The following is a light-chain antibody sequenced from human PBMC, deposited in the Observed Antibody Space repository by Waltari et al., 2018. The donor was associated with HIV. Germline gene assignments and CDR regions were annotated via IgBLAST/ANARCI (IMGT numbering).Light chain of an antibody. CDR2: AAS. CDR3: QESYRTPPWR. J-gene: IGKJ1*01. Sequence: DIQMTQSPSSLSASVGDRVTITCRASQTISTYLNWYQHKPGKAPKLLIFAASSLQSGVPSRFSGSGSGTDFTLTISSLQPEDFATYYCQESYRTPPWRFGQGTEV. V-gene: IGKV1-39*01. CDR1: QTISTY.